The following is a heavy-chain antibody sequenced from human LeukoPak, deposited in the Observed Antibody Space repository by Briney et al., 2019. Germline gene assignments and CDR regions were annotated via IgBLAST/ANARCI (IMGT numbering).Heavy chain of an antibody. J-gene: IGHJ4*02. CDR2: ISGDGGSL. V-gene: IGHV3-43*02. CDR3: AKGGGINGYSYQNDY. CDR1: GFTFDDYA. D-gene: IGHD3-22*01. Sequence: GGSLRLSCAASGFTFDDYAMHWVRQAPGKGLEWVSLISGDGGSLYYADSVKGRFTISRDNSKNSLFLQMNGLRTEDTALYYCAKGGGINGYSYQNDYWGQGTLVTVSS.